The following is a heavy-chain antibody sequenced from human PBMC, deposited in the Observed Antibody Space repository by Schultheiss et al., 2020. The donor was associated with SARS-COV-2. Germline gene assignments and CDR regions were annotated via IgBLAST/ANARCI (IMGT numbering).Heavy chain of an antibody. J-gene: IGHJ3*02. V-gene: IGHV4-31*03. CDR2: MYYSGST. D-gene: IGHD2-8*02. CDR3: ARCTDSYFNFTFDI. CDR1: GGSIRGGNYY. Sequence: SETLSLTCTVSGGSIRGGNYYWNWIRQHPGKGLEWIGSMYYSGSTYYNPSLKSRVTISVDTSKNQFSLKLSSVTAADTAVYYCARCTDSYFNFTFDIWGQGTMVTVSS.